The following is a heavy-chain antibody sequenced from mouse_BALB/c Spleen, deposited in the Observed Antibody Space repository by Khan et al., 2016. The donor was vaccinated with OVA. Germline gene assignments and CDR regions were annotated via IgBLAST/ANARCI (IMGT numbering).Heavy chain of an antibody. CDR3: ARELNYSESSFAY. J-gene: IGHJ3*01. D-gene: IGHD1-1*01. CDR1: GYTFTNFG. CDR2: INTSTGDP. Sequence: QIQLVQSGPELMKPGETVKISCKASGYTFTNFGLHWLKQAPGKALKWMGWINTSTGDPTYADNFKGRFAFSLETSASTAYLQISNLKNEDTATYFCARELNYSESSFAYWGQGTLVTVSA. V-gene: IGHV9-3-1*01.